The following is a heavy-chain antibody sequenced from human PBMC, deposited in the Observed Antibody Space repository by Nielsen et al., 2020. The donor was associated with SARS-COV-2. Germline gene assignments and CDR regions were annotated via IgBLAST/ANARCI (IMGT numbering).Heavy chain of an antibody. D-gene: IGHD4-11*01. Sequence: GGSLRLSCAASGFTFSSNGMHWVRQAPGKGLEWVANINQDGSVLNYVDSVKGRFTISRDNARKSLYLQMHSLRAEDTAVYYCARDAAYSRFDYWGQGTLVTVSS. CDR3: ARDAAYSRFDY. J-gene: IGHJ4*02. CDR1: GFTFSSNG. CDR2: INQDGSVL. V-gene: IGHV3-7*05.